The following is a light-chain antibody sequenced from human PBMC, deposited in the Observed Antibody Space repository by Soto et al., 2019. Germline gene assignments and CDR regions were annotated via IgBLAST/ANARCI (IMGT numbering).Light chain of an antibody. CDR3: GTWYSSLSAREG. Sequence: QSVLTQPPSVSAAPGQKVTISCSGSSSNIGNNYVSWYQQLPGTAPKLLIYDNNKRPSGIPDRFSGSKSGTSATLGITGLQTGDEDDYYCGTWYSSLSAREGFGSGTKVNGL. V-gene: IGLV1-51*01. CDR1: SSNIGNNY. CDR2: DNN. J-gene: IGLJ6*01.